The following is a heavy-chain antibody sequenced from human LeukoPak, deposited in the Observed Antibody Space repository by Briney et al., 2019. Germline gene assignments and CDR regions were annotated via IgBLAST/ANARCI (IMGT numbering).Heavy chain of an antibody. CDR1: GGSFSGYY. Sequence: SETLSLTCAVYGGSFSGYYWSWIRQPPGKGLEWIGEINHSGSTNYNPSLKSRVTISVDTSKNQFSLKLSSVTAADTAVYYCAREIIAAHNWFDPWGQGTLVTVSS. V-gene: IGHV4-34*01. CDR3: AREIIAAHNWFDP. CDR2: INHSGST. J-gene: IGHJ5*02. D-gene: IGHD6-6*01.